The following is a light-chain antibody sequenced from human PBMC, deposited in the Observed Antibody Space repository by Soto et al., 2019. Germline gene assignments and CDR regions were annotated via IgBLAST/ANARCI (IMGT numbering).Light chain of an antibody. CDR2: EVF. V-gene: IGLV2-14*01. Sequence: QSALTQPASVSGSPGQSITISCTGTSSDVGGYNYVSWYQQHPGKVPKLMSYEVFRRPSGISDRFSGSKSGNTASLTISGLQAEDEADYYCCSYTTTSTYVFGGGTKVTVL. CDR1: SSDVGGYNY. J-gene: IGLJ2*01. CDR3: CSYTTTSTYV.